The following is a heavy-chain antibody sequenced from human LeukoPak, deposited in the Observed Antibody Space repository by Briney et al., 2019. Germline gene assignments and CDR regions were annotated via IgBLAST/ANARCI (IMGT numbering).Heavy chain of an antibody. CDR1: GFTFRNYA. CDR2: ISGSGGST. V-gene: IGHV3-23*01. CDR3: AKRGVVIRVILVGFHKEAYYFDS. J-gene: IGHJ4*02. D-gene: IGHD3-22*01. Sequence: GGSLRLSCAASGFTFRNYAMSWVRQDPGKGVEGASAISGSGGSTYYAESVKGRFTISRDNSKNTLYLQMNSLRAEDTAVYFCAKRGVVIRVILVGFHKEAYYFDSWGQGALVTVSS.